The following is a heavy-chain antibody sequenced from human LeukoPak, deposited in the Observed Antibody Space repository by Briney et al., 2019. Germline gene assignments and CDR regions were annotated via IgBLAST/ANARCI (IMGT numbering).Heavy chain of an antibody. J-gene: IGHJ3*02. CDR3: ARDSIVVVTHAAFDI. V-gene: IGHV1-18*01. CDR2: ISAYNGNT. CDR1: GYTFTSYG. Sequence: ASVKVSCKASGYTFTSYGISWVRQAPGQGLEWMGWISAYNGNTNYAQKFQGRVTMTRDTSISTAYMELSRLRSDDTAVYYCARDSIVVVTHAAFDIWGQGTMVTVSS. D-gene: IGHD3-22*01.